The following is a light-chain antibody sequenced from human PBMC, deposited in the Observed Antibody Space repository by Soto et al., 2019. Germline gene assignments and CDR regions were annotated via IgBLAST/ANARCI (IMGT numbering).Light chain of an antibody. Sequence: SYELTQPPSVSVAPGQTARITCGGNNIGSKSVHWYQQKPCQAPVLVVYDDSARPAGIPERFSGSNSGNTATLTISRVEAGDEADYYCKVWDSTSDHVVFGGGTKLTVL. V-gene: IGLV3-21*02. CDR1: NIGSKS. CDR2: DDS. J-gene: IGLJ2*01. CDR3: KVWDSTSDHVV.